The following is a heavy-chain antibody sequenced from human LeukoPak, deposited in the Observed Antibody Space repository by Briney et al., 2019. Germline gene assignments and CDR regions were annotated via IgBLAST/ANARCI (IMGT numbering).Heavy chain of an antibody. Sequence: PGGSLRLSCAASGFTFSDYYMSWIRQAPGKGLEWVSYISSSGSTIYYADSVKGRSTISRDNAKNSLYLQMNSLRAEDTAVYYCARDRKMATIRGAPSWFDPWGQGTLVTVSS. V-gene: IGHV3-11*01. J-gene: IGHJ5*02. CDR3: ARDRKMATIRGAPSWFDP. D-gene: IGHD5-24*01. CDR2: ISSSGSTI. CDR1: GFTFSDYY.